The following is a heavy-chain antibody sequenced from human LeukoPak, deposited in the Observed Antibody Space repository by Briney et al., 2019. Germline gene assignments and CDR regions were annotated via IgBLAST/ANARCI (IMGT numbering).Heavy chain of an antibody. J-gene: IGHJ5*02. CDR1: GFTFSSYW. CDR2: IKTDGSEK. D-gene: IGHD3-9*01. CDR3: ARDYTGYFP. V-gene: IGHV3-7*03. Sequence: LSGGSLRLSCEASGFTFSSYWMSWVRQAPGKGLEWVANIKTDGSEKYYVDSVKGRFTISRDNAKNSLYLQMNSLRAEDTAVYYCARDYTGYFPWGQGTLVIVSS.